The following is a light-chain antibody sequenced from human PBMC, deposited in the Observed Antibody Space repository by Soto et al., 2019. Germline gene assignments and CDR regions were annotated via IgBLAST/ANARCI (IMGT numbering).Light chain of an antibody. CDR2: GAS. CDR1: QSVSSSY. Sequence: IVLTQSAGTLSLSTGERATLSCRASQSVSSSYLAWYQQKPGQAPRLLSYGASSRATGIPDRFSGSGSGTDFTLTISRLEPEDFAVYYCQQYGSFFGGGTKVDIK. CDR3: QQYGSF. V-gene: IGKV3-20*01. J-gene: IGKJ4*01.